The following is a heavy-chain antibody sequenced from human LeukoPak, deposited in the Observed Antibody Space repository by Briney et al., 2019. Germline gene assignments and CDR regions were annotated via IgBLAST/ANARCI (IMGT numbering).Heavy chain of an antibody. Sequence: SETLSLTCTVSGGSISSYYWTWIRQPPGKGLEWIGYIYYIGRTNYNPSLKSRVTISVDTSKNQFSQKLSSVTAADTAVYYCARDDRAFDYWGQGTLVTVSS. CDR3: ARDDRAFDY. J-gene: IGHJ4*02. CDR2: IYYIGRT. CDR1: GGSISSYY. V-gene: IGHV4-59*01.